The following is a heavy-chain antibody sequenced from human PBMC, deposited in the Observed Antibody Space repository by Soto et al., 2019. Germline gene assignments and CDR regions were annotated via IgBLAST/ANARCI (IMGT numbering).Heavy chain of an antibody. Sequence: SETLSLTCTVSGGSISSSSYYWGWIRQPPGKGLEWIGSIYYSGSTYYNPSLKSRVTISVDTSKNQFSLKLSSVTAADTAVYYCASGRGGDGYNYWYYYYGMDVWGQGTTVTVSS. CDR1: GGSISSSSYY. CDR3: ASGRGGDGYNYWYYYYGMDV. D-gene: IGHD5-12*01. CDR2: IYYSGST. V-gene: IGHV4-39*01. J-gene: IGHJ6*02.